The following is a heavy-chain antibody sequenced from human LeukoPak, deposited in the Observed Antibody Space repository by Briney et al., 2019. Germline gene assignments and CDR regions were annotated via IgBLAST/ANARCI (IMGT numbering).Heavy chain of an antibody. CDR3: ARDWGRRTAPFDH. J-gene: IGHJ4*02. V-gene: IGHV3-21*01. CDR2: IRSNGNV. CDR1: GFTFSNYG. D-gene: IGHD3-16*01. Sequence: PGGSLRLSCAASGFTFSNYGMNWVRQSLEKGLEWVSSIRSNGNVYYADSVKGRFTISRDSAENSLSLQMNSLTPEDAAIYFCARDWGRRTAPFDHWGRGTRVTVSS.